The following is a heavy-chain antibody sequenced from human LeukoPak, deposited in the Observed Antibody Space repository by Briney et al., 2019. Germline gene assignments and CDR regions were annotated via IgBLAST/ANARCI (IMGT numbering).Heavy chain of an antibody. Sequence: PGGSLRLSCAASGVTFSRNGMHWVRQAPGKGLEWVAFIWYDGSNKYYADSVKGRFTISRDNSKNTLYLQMNSLRAEDTAVYYCAKGRVFGVVIQAYLLDYWDQGTLVTVSS. D-gene: IGHD3-3*01. CDR2: IWYDGSNK. CDR1: GVTFSRNG. V-gene: IGHV3-30*02. J-gene: IGHJ4*02. CDR3: AKGRVFGVVIQAYLLDY.